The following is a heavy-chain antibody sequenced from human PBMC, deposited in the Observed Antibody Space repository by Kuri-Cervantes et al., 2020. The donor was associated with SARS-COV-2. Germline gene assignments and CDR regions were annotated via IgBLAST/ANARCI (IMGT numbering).Heavy chain of an antibody. J-gene: IGHJ4*02. D-gene: IGHD5-24*01. V-gene: IGHV4-31*03. CDR3: ARDGDGYNSHFDH. CDR2: IYYSGTT. Sequence: SETLSLTCTVSGGSISSGDYYWSWIRQHPGKGLEWIGNIYYSGTTYYSPSLKSRVTISVDTSKNQFSLKVSPVTAADTAVYYCARDGDGYNSHFDHWGQGTLVTVSS. CDR1: GGSISSGDYY.